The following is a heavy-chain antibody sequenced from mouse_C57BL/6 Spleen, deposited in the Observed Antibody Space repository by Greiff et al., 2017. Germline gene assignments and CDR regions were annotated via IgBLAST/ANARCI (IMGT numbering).Heavy chain of an antibody. D-gene: IGHD2-5*01. CDR3: ARWILYSNYGESYAMDY. J-gene: IGHJ4*01. CDR2: IDPNSGGP. V-gene: IGHV1-72*01. CDR1: GYTFTSYW. Sequence: QVQLKQPGAELVKPGASVKLSCKASGYTFTSYWMHWVKQRPGRGLEWIGRIDPNSGGPKYNEKFKSKATLTVDKPSSTAYMQLSSLTSEDSAVYYCARWILYSNYGESYAMDYWGQGTSVTVSS.